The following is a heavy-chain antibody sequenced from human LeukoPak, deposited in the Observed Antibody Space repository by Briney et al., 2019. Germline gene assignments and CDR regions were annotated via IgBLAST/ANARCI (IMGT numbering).Heavy chain of an antibody. Sequence: PGGSLRLSCAASGFTFSSYAMSWVRQAPGKGLMWVSRMNGEGTTIDYADSVKGRFTVSRDYAKNTLFLQMNNLRTEDTALYFCATARNFRFEYWGQGSLVIVSA. CDR1: GFTFSSYA. CDR3: ATARNFRFEY. CDR2: MNGEGTTI. D-gene: IGHD1-7*01. V-gene: IGHV3-74*01. J-gene: IGHJ4*02.